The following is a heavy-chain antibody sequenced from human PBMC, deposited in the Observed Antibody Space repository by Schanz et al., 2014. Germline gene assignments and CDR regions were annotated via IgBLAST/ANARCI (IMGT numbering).Heavy chain of an antibody. J-gene: IGHJ4*02. V-gene: IGHV3-23*04. Sequence: EVQLVESGGGLAQPGGSLRLSCAASGITVSKNYMSWVRQAPGKGLEWVSGISGSGGSTYDADSVKGRFTISRDNSKNTVNLQMNSLRAEDTAVYYCAKEKEEVAADGSFFDYWGQGTLVTVSS. CDR3: AKEKEEVAADGSFFDY. CDR1: GITVSKNY. CDR2: ISGSGGST. D-gene: IGHD6-13*01.